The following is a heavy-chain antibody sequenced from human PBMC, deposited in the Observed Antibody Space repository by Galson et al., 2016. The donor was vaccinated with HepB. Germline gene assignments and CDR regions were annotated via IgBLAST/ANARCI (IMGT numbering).Heavy chain of an antibody. CDR2: INGFQGNT. CDR1: GYIFTSYH. V-gene: IGHV1-18*01. Sequence: SVKVSCKASGYIFTSYHISWVRQAPGQGLEWMGWINGFQGNTIYAQRFQGRVTMSTDTSTTTAYLDLRSLRPDDTAVYYCVGHTGDDYFDYWGQGTLVTVSS. D-gene: IGHD4-17*01. J-gene: IGHJ4*02. CDR3: VGHTGDDYFDY.